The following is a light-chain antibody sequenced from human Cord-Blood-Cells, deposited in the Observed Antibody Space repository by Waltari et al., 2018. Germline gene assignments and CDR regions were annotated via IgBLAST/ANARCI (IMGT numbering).Light chain of an antibody. J-gene: IGKJ4*01. CDR3: QQRSNWPTLT. CDR1: QSVSSY. V-gene: IGKV3-11*01. Sequence: EIVLTQSPATLSLWPGEGATRSCRASQSVSSYLAWYQQNPGQAPRLLIYDASNRATGIPARCSGSGSGTDFTLTISSLEPEDFAVYYCQQRSNWPTLTFGGGTKVEIK. CDR2: DAS.